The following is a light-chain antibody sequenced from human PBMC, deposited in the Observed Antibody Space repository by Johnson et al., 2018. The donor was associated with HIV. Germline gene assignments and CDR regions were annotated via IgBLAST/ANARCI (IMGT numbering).Light chain of an antibody. J-gene: IGLJ1*01. CDR2: END. CDR3: ATCDNSLRV. CDR1: SSNIGNNY. V-gene: IGLV1-51*02. Sequence: QSVLTQPPSVSAAPGQKVTISCSGSSSNIGNNYISWYQQIPGTAPKLLIYENDKRPSGIPDRFSGSRSGTSATLGITGLQTGDEANYYCATCDNSLRVFGTGTRVTFL.